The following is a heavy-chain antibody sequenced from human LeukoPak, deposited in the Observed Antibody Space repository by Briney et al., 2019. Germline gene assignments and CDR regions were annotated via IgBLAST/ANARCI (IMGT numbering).Heavy chain of an antibody. CDR1: GFTFTSSD. J-gene: IGHJ4*02. Sequence: SVKVSCKASGFTFTSSDMQWVRQARGQRLEWIGWIVVGSGNTNYAQKFQERVTITRDMSTSTAYMELSSLRSEDTAVYYCAAIHYAQTGYFDYWGQGTLVTVSS. CDR3: AAIHYAQTGYFDY. V-gene: IGHV1-58*02. CDR2: IVVGSGNT. D-gene: IGHD1-1*01.